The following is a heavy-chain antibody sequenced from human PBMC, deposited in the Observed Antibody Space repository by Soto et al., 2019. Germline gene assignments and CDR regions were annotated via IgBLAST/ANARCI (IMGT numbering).Heavy chain of an antibody. V-gene: IGHV3-23*01. J-gene: IGHJ4*02. D-gene: IGHD5-18*01. Sequence: GGSLRLSCAASGFTFSSYAMSWVRQAPGKGLEWVSAISTSDYSTYYADSVKGRFTISRDISKNTLYLQMNSLRADDTAVYYCAKSFRGQLWSDFDYWGQGTLVTVSS. CDR2: ISTSDYST. CDR3: AKSFRGQLWSDFDY. CDR1: GFTFSSYA.